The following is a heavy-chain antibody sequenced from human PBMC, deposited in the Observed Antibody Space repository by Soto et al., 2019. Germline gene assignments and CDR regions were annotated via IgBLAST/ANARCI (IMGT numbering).Heavy chain of an antibody. J-gene: IGHJ5*02. CDR3: ARLSRPNYYDTSGFFKDNGFDP. CDR2: IIPIVETP. D-gene: IGHD3-22*01. CDR1: GGTFNSYD. Sequence: QVQLVQSGAEVKKPGSSMKVSCKASGGTFNSYDINWVRQAPGQGLEWLGGIIPIVETPKYAQKFQGRVTITADASTNTVYMELSSLRSEDTAMYYCARLSRPNYYDTSGFFKDNGFDPWGQGTLVTVSS. V-gene: IGHV1-69*01.